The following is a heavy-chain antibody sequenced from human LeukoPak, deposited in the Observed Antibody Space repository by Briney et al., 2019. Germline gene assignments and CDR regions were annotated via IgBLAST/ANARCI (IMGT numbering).Heavy chain of an antibody. V-gene: IGHV4-34*01. Sequence: SETLSLTCAVYGGSFSDKYWSWIRQSPGKGLEWIGEISPSGSTNYNASLKSRVTISVDTSNNQFSLKLSSVTAADTAVYYCARDSHAWYGQYYFDFWGQGALVTVSS. J-gene: IGHJ4*02. CDR2: ISPSGST. CDR1: GGSFSDKY. CDR3: ARDSHAWYGQYYFDF. D-gene: IGHD6-13*01.